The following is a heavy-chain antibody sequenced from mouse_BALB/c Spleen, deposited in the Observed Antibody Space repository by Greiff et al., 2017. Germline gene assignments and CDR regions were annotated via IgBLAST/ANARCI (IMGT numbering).Heavy chain of an antibody. CDR3: TREGGQLGLRAWFAY. CDR2: IHPGSGGT. D-gene: IGHD3-2*01. CDR1: GYTFTDYE. Sequence: VQLVESGAELVRPGASVKLSCKALGYTFTDYEMHWVKQTPVHGLEWIGAIHPGSGGTAYNQKFKGKATLTADKSSSTAYMELSSLTSEDSAVYYCTREGGQLGLRAWFAYWGQGTLVTVSA. V-gene: IGHV1-15*01. J-gene: IGHJ3*01.